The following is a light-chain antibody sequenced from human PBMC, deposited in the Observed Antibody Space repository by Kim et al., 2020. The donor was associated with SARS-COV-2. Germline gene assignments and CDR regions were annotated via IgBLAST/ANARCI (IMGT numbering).Light chain of an antibody. CDR2: ENH. CDR1: DSNIGDTY. Sequence: GQMVTVSCSGSDSNIGDTYVSWYQQFPGTAPKLLIYENHKRPSGIPDRFSGSKSDTSATLDIAGLQTGDEADYYCGTWDVNLTAGVFGAGTKVTVL. CDR3: GTWDVNLTAGV. J-gene: IGLJ1*01. V-gene: IGLV1-51*01.